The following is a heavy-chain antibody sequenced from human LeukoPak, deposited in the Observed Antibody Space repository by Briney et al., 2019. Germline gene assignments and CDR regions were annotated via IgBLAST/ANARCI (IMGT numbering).Heavy chain of an antibody. CDR1: GFTFSSYG. CDR2: ISYDGSNK. CDR3: ARAYYYYMDV. J-gene: IGHJ6*03. V-gene: IGHV3-30*03. Sequence: GGSLTLSCAASGFTFSSYGMHWVRQAPGKGLEWVAVISYDGSNKYYADSVKGRFTISRDNSKNTLYLQMNSLRAEDTAVYYCARAYYYYMDVWGKGTTVNVSS.